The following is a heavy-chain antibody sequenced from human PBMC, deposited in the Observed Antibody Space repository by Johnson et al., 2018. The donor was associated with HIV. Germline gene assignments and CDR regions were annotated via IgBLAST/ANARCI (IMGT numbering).Heavy chain of an antibody. Sequence: VQLVESGGGSVQPGRSLRLSCAASGFTFSSYAMSWVRQAPGKGLEWVSAISGSGGSTYYADSVKGRFTISRDNSKNTLYLQMNSLEAEDTALYYCARFLGYYDSNGYYTDAFDIWGQGTMVTVSS. CDR1: GFTFSSYA. CDR3: ARFLGYYDSNGYYTDAFDI. D-gene: IGHD3-22*01. J-gene: IGHJ3*02. CDR2: ISGSGGST. V-gene: IGHV3-23*04.